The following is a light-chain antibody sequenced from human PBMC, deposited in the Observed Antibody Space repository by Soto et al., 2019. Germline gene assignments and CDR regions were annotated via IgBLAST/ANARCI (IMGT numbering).Light chain of an antibody. J-gene: IGKJ1*01. CDR3: QQYGHSPRT. CDR1: QSVSNSF. Sequence: VVLTQSPGTLSLSPWERASRSCRASQSVSNSFLAWYQQKAGQSPRLLIYAASARAIGIPDRFSGSGSGTDFTLTISRLEPEDFAVYYCQQYGHSPRTFDQGTKADIK. V-gene: IGKV3-20*01. CDR2: AAS.